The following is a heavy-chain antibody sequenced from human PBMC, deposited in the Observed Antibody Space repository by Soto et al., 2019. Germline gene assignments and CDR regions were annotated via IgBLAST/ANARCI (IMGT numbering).Heavy chain of an antibody. CDR1: GFTFDDYG. V-gene: IGHV3-9*01. Sequence: SLRLSCGASGFTFDDYGMHWVRQAPGKGLEWVSSISWNSGRIGYADSVKGRFTISRDNVKNSLYLQMNSLRAEDTALYYCARSGEFSASDYLGFWGQGTLVTVSS. J-gene: IGHJ4*02. CDR2: ISWNSGRI. CDR3: ARSGEFSASDYLGF. D-gene: IGHD3-10*01.